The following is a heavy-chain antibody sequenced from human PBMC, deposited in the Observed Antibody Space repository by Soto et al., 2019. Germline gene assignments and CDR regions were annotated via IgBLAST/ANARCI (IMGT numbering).Heavy chain of an antibody. CDR2: IIPILGIA. CDR1: GGTFSSYA. V-gene: IGHV1-69*10. CDR3: ARGPGPGYSSSWYDY. D-gene: IGHD6-13*01. Sequence: ASVKVSCKASGGTFSSYAISWVRQAPGQGLEWMGGIIPILGIANYAQKFQGRVTITADKSTITAYMELSSLRSEDTAVYYCARGPGPGYSSSWYDYWGQGTLVTVSS. J-gene: IGHJ4*02.